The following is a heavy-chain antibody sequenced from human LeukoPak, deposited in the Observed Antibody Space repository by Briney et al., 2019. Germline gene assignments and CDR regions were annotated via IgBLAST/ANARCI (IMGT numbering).Heavy chain of an antibody. D-gene: IGHD2-2*01. V-gene: IGHV1-2*02. CDR3: ARDYGHCSSTSCHTPFDY. CDR1: GYTFSNYG. Sequence: ASVKVSCKASGYTFSNYGISWVRQAPGQGLEWMGWINPNSGGTNYAQKFQGRVTMTRDTSISTAYMELSRLRSDDTAVYYCARDYGHCSSTSCHTPFDYWGQGTLVTVSS. J-gene: IGHJ4*02. CDR2: INPNSGGT.